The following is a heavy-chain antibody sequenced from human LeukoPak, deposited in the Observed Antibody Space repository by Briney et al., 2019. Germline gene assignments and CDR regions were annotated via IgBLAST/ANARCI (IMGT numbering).Heavy chain of an antibody. CDR3: ARDLSGSGWYSDY. D-gene: IGHD6-19*01. Sequence: GGSLRLSCAASGFTFSSYWMSWVQQAPGKGLEWVANIKQDGSDKYYVDSVKGRFTISRDNSKNTLYLQMNSLRAEDTAVYYCARDLSGSGWYSDYWGQGTLVTVSS. CDR2: IKQDGSDK. V-gene: IGHV3-7*01. CDR1: GFTFSSYW. J-gene: IGHJ4*02.